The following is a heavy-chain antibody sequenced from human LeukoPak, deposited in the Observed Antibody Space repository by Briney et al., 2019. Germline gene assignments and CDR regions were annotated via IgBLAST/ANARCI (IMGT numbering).Heavy chain of an antibody. CDR2: INRDGRGK. D-gene: IGHD3-22*01. CDR3: ARDPYDTSAYGAFDI. CDR1: NFIFRNYW. V-gene: IGHV3-7*01. J-gene: IGHJ3*02. Sequence: GGSLRLSCAASNFIFRNYWMTWVRQAPGKGLAWVANINRDGRGKEYVDSVEGRFTISRDNAKNSLYLEMNSLRVEDTAVYYCARDPYDTSAYGAFDIWGQGTMVTVSS.